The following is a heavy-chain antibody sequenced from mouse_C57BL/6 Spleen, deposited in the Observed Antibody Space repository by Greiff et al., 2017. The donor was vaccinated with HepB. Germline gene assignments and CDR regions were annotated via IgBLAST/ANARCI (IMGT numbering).Heavy chain of an antibody. J-gene: IGHJ2*01. CDR1: GFTFTDYY. CDR3: ARRTVAYLDY. Sequence: EVQRVESGGGLVQPGGSLSLSCAASGFTFTDYYMSWVRQPPGKALEWLGFIRNKANGYTTEYSASVKGRFTISRDNSQSILYLQMNALRAEDSATYYCARRTVAYLDYWGQGTTLTVSS. V-gene: IGHV7-3*01. D-gene: IGHD1-1*01. CDR2: IRNKANGYTT.